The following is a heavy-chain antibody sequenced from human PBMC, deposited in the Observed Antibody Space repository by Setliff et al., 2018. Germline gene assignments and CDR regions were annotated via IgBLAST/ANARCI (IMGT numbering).Heavy chain of an antibody. CDR2: ISSSSSTI. V-gene: IGHV3-48*01. CDR1: GFTFSSYS. D-gene: IGHD2-21*02. CDR3: ARGGSGGNSLLGY. J-gene: IGHJ4*02. Sequence: QAGGSLRLSCAASGFTFSSYSMNWVRQAPGKGLEWVSYISSSSSTIYYADSVKGRFTISRDNAKNSLYLQMNSLRAEDTAVYYCARGGSGGNSLLGYWGQETLVTVSS.